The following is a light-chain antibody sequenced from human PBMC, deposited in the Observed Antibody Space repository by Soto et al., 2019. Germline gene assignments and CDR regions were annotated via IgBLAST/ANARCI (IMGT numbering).Light chain of an antibody. CDR3: SSYTITSSHV. CDR2: EVT. CDR1: ISDVGGYDF. V-gene: IGLV2-14*01. J-gene: IGLJ1*01. Sequence: QCLLTQPASVSGSPGQSITISCTGTISDVGGYDFVSWYRQYPGQAPKILIYEVTHRPSGVPDRFSGSKSGNTASLTISGLQADDEADYYCSSYTITSSHVFGPGTKVTVL.